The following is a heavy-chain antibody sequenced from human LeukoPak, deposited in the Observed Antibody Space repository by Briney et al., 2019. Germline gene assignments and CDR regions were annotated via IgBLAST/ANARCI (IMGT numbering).Heavy chain of an antibody. CDR3: ARVYYDSSGYENYYFDY. CDR2: INPNSGGT. V-gene: IGHV1-2*02. Sequence: ASVNVSCKASGYTFTGYYMHWVRQAPGQGLEWMGWINPNSGGTNYAQKFQGRVTMTRDTSISTAYMELSRLRSDDTAVYYCARVYYDSSGYENYYFDYWGQGTLVTVSS. CDR1: GYTFTGYY. D-gene: IGHD3-22*01. J-gene: IGHJ4*02.